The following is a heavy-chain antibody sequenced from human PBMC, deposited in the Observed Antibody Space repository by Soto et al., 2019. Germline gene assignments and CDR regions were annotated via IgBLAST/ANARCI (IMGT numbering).Heavy chain of an antibody. Sequence: DVQLVESGGGLVQPGGSLRLSCAASGFYITNYWMTWVRQAPGKRTEWVANIKEDGSLKFYVDSVRGRFTISRDNAKNSVYLGMSRLRAEDTAVYYCVRDSYTAHWHTAGEDYWGQGTLVTVSS. CDR1: GFYITNYW. CDR2: IKEDGSLK. D-gene: IGHD2-2*02. CDR3: VRDSYTAHWHTAGEDY. V-gene: IGHV3-7*01. J-gene: IGHJ4*02.